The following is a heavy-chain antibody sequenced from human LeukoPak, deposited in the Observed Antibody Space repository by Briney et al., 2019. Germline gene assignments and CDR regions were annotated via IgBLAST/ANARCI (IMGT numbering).Heavy chain of an antibody. Sequence: TSETLSLTCTVSGGSISSYYWSWIRQPPGEGLEWIGYIYYSGSTNYNPSLKSRVTISVDTSKNQFSLKLSSVTAADTAVYYCASFGFGELLGYWGQGTLVTVSS. CDR1: GGSISSYY. J-gene: IGHJ4*02. D-gene: IGHD3-10*01. CDR3: ASFGFGELLGY. CDR2: IYYSGST. V-gene: IGHV4-59*01.